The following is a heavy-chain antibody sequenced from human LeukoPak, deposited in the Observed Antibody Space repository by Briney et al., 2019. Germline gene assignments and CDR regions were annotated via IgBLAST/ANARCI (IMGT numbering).Heavy chain of an antibody. D-gene: IGHD4-17*01. Sequence: GGSLRLSCSASGFTFSSYAMHWVRQAPGKGLEYVSAISSNGGSTYYADSVKGRFTISRDNSKNTLYLQMSSLSADDTAVYYCVKGKPTVPTSYFDYWGQGTLVTVSS. CDR1: GFTFSSYA. CDR3: VKGKPTVPTSYFDY. V-gene: IGHV3-64D*06. CDR2: ISSNGGST. J-gene: IGHJ4*02.